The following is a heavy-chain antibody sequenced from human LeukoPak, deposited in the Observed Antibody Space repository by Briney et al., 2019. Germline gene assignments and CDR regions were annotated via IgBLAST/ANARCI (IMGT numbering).Heavy chain of an antibody. Sequence: ASVRPSRKASGYTFTSYGISWVRQAPGQGLEWMGWISGYTGATHYSVKLQDRLTVTTDTSTNTAYMELRSLRSADTAVYFCARDTPGLAKLFDYWGQGTLVTVSS. CDR3: ARDTPGLAKLFDY. CDR2: ISGYTGAT. D-gene: IGHD2-15*01. CDR1: GYTFTSYG. J-gene: IGHJ4*02. V-gene: IGHV1-18*01.